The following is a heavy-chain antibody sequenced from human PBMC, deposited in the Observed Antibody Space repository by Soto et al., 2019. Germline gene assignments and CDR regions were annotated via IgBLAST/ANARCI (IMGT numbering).Heavy chain of an antibody. CDR2: IYYSGST. CDR3: ARLDFNDSYYYGMDV. Sequence: SETLSLTCSVSGVSINSSSYFWGWVRQPPGKGLEWIGSIYYSGSTYYNPSLKSRVTISVDKSKNQFSLKLSSVTAADTAVYYCARLDFNDSYYYGMDVWGQGTTVTVSS. CDR1: GVSINSSSYF. V-gene: IGHV4-39*07. J-gene: IGHJ6*02. D-gene: IGHD3-3*01.